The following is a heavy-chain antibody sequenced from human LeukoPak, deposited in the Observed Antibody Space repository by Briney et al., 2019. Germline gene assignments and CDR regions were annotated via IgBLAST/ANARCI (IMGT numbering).Heavy chain of an antibody. CDR2: IYHSGST. CDR3: ARLGDSSGYSILRKYYFDY. D-gene: IGHD3-22*01. V-gene: IGHV4-38-2*02. CDR1: GYSISSGYY. J-gene: IGHJ4*02. Sequence: SETLSLTCTVSGYSISSGYYWGWIRQPPGKGLEWIGSIYHSGSTYYNPSLKSRVTISVDTSKNQFSLKLSSVTAADTAVYYCARLGDSSGYSILRKYYFDYWGQGTLVTVSS.